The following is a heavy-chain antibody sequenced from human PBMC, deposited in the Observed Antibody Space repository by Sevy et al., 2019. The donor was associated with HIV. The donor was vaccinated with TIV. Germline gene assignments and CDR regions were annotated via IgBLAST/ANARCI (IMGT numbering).Heavy chain of an antibody. Sequence: LSLTCAASGFTFSSYGMHWVRQAPGKGLEWVAVISYDGSNKYYADSVKGRFTISRDNSKNTLYLQMNSLRAEDTAVYYCAKDGGGDATFDYWGQGTLVTVSS. CDR1: GFTFSSYG. J-gene: IGHJ4*02. CDR3: AKDGGGDATFDY. D-gene: IGHD2-21*02. CDR2: ISYDGSNK. V-gene: IGHV3-30*18.